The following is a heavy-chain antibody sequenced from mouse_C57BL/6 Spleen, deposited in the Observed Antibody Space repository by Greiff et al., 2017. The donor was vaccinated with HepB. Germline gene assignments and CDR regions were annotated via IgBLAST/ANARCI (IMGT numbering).Heavy chain of an antibody. Sequence: EVQVVESGGDLVKPGGSLKLSCAASGFTFSSYGMSWVRQTPDKRLEWVATISSGGSYTYYPDSVKGRFTISRDKDKNTLYLTLSSLKSEDTAVYYCARYCDGPDEGYFDVWGTGTTVTVSS. CDR1: GFTFSSYG. CDR3: ARYCDGPDEGYFDV. CDR2: ISSGGSYT. D-gene: IGHD2-3*01. J-gene: IGHJ1*03. V-gene: IGHV5-6*01.